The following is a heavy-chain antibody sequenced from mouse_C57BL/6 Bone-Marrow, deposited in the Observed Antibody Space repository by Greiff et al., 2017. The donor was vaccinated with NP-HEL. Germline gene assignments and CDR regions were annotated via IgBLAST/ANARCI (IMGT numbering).Heavy chain of an antibody. D-gene: IGHD1-1*01. Sequence: QVQLQQPGAELVRPGTSVKLSCKASGYTFTSYWMHWVKQRPGQGLEWIGVIDPSDSYTNYNQKFKGKATLTVDTSSSTAYMQLSSLTSEDSAVYYCARWGHYYVSSYGYYAMDYWGQGTSVTVSS. CDR3: ARWGHYYVSSYGYYAMDY. V-gene: IGHV1-59*01. J-gene: IGHJ4*01. CDR1: GYTFTSYW. CDR2: IDPSDSYT.